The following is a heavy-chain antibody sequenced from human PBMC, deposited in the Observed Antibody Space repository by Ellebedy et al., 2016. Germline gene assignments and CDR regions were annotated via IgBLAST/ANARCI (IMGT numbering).Heavy chain of an antibody. V-gene: IGHV4-30-4*01. J-gene: IGHJ4*02. CDR2: IYYSGST. CDR3: ARVPDSGSSYSAIDY. Sequence: SETLSLTXTVSGGSISSGDYYWSWIRQPPGKGLEWIGYIYYSGSTYYNPSLKSRVTISVDTSKNQFSLKLRSVTAADTAVYYCARVPDSGSSYSAIDYWGQGTLVTVSS. CDR1: GGSISSGDYY. D-gene: IGHD1-26*01.